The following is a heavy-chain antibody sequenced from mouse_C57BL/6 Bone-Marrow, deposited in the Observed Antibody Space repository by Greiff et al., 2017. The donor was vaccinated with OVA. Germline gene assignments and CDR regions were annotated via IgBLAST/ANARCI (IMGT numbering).Heavy chain of an antibody. Sequence: DVKLQESGPGLVKPSQSLSLTCSVTGYSITSGYYWNWIRQFPGNKLEWMGYISYDGSNNYNPSLKNRISITRDTSKNQFFLKLNSVTTEDTATYYCAREVITTDLFDYWGQGTTLTVSS. CDR2: ISYDGSN. CDR1: GYSITSGYY. V-gene: IGHV3-6*01. J-gene: IGHJ2*01. CDR3: AREVITTDLFDY. D-gene: IGHD1-1*01.